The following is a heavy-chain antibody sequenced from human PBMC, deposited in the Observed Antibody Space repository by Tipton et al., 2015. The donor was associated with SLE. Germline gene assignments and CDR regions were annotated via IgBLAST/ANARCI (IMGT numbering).Heavy chain of an antibody. Sequence: TLSLTCTVSGDSISGTTYSWAWIRQPPGKGPEWIGTIYYSGSTYYYPSLKSRITISVDTSKNQFSLEVRSVTAADTAVYYCVRLRSKVLIDYWGQGTLVTVSS. D-gene: IGHD2-8*01. V-gene: IGHV4-39*07. J-gene: IGHJ4*02. CDR2: IYYSGST. CDR1: GDSISGTTYS. CDR3: VRLRSKVLIDY.